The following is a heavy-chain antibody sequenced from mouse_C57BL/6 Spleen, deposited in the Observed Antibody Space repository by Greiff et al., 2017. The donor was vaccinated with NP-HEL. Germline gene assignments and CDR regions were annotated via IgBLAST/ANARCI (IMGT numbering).Heavy chain of an antibody. CDR3: ARIEFTTVVATDFDY. J-gene: IGHJ2*01. V-gene: IGHV1-22*01. D-gene: IGHD1-1*01. Sequence: VQLQQSGPELVKPGASVKMSCKASGYTFTDYNMHWVKQSHGKSLEWIGYINPNNGGTSYNQKFKGKATLTVNTSSSTAYMELRSLTSEDSAVYYCARIEFTTVVATDFDYWGQGTTLTVSS. CDR1: GYTFTDYN. CDR2: INPNNGGT.